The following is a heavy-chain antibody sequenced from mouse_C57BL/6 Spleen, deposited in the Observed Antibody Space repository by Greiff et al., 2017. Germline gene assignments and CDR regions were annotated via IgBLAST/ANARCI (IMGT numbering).Heavy chain of an antibody. D-gene: IGHD4-1*01. CDR3: ARTNWDGGFAY. V-gene: IGHV1-18*01. CDR1: GYTFTDYN. CDR2: INPNNGGT. J-gene: IGHJ3*01. Sequence: VQLQQSGPELVKPGASVKIPCKASGYTFTDYNMDWVKQSHGKSLEWIGDINPNNGGTIYNQKFKGKATLTVDKSSSPAYMALRSLTSEDTAVYYCARTNWDGGFAYWGQGTLVTVSA.